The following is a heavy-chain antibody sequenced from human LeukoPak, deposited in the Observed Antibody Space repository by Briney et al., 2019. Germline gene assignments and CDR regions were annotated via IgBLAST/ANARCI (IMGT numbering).Heavy chain of an antibody. CDR2: INHSGST. V-gene: IGHV4-34*01. Sequence: PSETLSLTCAVYGGSVSGYYWSWVRQPPGEGLEWHGEINHSGSTNYNPSLKSRVTISVDTSKNQFSLKLSSVTAADTAVYYCARVKQLWLRVRYYFDYWGQGTLVTVSS. CDR3: ARVKQLWLRVRYYFDY. D-gene: IGHD5-18*01. J-gene: IGHJ4*02. CDR1: GGSVSGYY.